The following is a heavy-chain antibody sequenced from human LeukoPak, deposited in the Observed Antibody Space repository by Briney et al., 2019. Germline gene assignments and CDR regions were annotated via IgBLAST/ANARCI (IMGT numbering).Heavy chain of an antibody. V-gene: IGHV1-2*02. CDR2: INPNTGGT. D-gene: IGHD4-17*01. J-gene: IGHJ4*02. CDR3: ARAFVTTSLDY. Sequence: GASVKVSCKASVYTFTGYYVHWVRPAPGQDLQWMGWINPNTGGTNYAQKFQGRVTVTSDTSISTAYMELSRLRSDDTAVYYCARAFVTTSLDYWGQGTLVTVSS. CDR1: VYTFTGYY.